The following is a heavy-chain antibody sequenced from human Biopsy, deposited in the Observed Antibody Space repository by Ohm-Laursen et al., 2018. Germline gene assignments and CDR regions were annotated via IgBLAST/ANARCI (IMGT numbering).Heavy chain of an antibody. D-gene: IGHD3-9*01. CDR3: AKDETGSSVFGPYYYGMDV. V-gene: IGHV1-46*01. Sequence: ASVKVSCKASGYSFTKYYINWVRQAPGQGLEWMGIINPTGGTTSYAEKFQGRVTLTRDTSTGTVYLELNSLIYEDTALYYCAKDETGSSVFGPYYYGMDVWGQGTTVTVSS. J-gene: IGHJ6*02. CDR1: GYSFTKYY. CDR2: INPTGGTT.